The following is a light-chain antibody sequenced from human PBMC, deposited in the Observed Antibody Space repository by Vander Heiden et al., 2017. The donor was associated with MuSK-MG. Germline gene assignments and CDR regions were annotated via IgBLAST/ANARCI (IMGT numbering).Light chain of an antibody. Sequence: DIVMTQSPATLSVSPGEGATLSCRASLSVGSNLAWYQQKPGQAPRLLIYGASTRATGIPARFSGSGYGEEFTLTINSRQSEDFAVYYCQQDNNWPPYTFGQGTKMDIK. CDR3: QQDNNWPPYT. J-gene: IGKJ2*01. V-gene: IGKV3-15*01. CDR1: LSVGSN. CDR2: GAS.